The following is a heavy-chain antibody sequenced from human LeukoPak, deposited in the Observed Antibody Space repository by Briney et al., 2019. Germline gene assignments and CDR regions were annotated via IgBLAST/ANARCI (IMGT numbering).Heavy chain of an antibody. Sequence: SETLSLTCTVSGGSISSYYWSWIRQPPGKGLEWIGYIYYSGSTNYNPSLKSRVTISVDTSKNQFSLNLNSVTAADTAVYYCASARDYNTFDIWGKGTMVTVSS. CDR2: IYYSGST. J-gene: IGHJ3*02. D-gene: IGHD3-10*01. V-gene: IGHV4-59*08. CDR3: ASARDYNTFDI. CDR1: GGSISSYY.